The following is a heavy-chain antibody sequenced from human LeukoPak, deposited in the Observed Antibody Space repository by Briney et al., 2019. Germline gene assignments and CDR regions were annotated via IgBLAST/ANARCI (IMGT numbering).Heavy chain of an antibody. CDR2: INPNSGGT. CDR3: ARGGFFHRSFDY. D-gene: IGHD1-26*01. V-gene: IGHV1-2*02. J-gene: IGHJ4*02. CDR1: GYTFTGYY. Sequence: ASVKVSCKASGYTFTGYYMHWVRQAPGQGLEWMGWINPNSGGTNYAQKLQGRVTMTTDTSTSTAYMELRSLRSDDTAVYYCARGGFFHRSFDYWGQGTLVTVSS.